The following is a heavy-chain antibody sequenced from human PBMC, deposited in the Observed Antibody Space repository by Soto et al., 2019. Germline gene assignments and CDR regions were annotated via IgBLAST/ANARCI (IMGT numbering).Heavy chain of an antibody. CDR1: GGSISSSSYY. D-gene: IGHD3-10*01. V-gene: IGHV4-39*01. CDR3: ASYGSGSLDY. CDR2: IYYSGST. J-gene: IGHJ4*02. Sequence: QLQLQESGPGLVKPSETLSLTCTVSGGSISSSSYYWGWIRQPPGKGLEWIGSIYYSGSTYYNPSLKSRVTISVDTSKNQVSLKLSSVTAADTGVYYCASYGSGSLDYWGQGTLVTVSS.